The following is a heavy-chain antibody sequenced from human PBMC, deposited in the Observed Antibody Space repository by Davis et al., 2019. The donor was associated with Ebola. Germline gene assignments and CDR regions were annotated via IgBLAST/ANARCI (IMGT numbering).Heavy chain of an antibody. J-gene: IGHJ4*02. CDR2: IIPIFGTA. D-gene: IGHD1-1*01. CDR3: ARAQFPTTSDH. Sequence: AASVKVSCKASGGTFSSYAISWVRQPPGQGLEWMGGIIPIFGTANYAQKFQGRVTITADESTSTAYMELSSLRSEDTAVYYCARAQFPTTSDHWGQGTLVTVSS. CDR1: GGTFSSYA. V-gene: IGHV1-69*13.